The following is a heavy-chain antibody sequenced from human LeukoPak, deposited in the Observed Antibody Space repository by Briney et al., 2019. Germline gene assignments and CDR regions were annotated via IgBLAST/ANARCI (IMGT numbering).Heavy chain of an antibody. CDR1: GFTFSSFG. CDR3: AKAGRPFDY. D-gene: IGHD6-25*01. J-gene: IGHJ4*02. CDR2: ISGSGGST. Sequence: GGSLRLSCAASGFTFSSFGMSWVRQAPGKGLEWVSAISGSGGSTYYADSVKGRFTISRDNSKNTLYLQMNSLRADDTAVYYCAKAGRPFDYWGQGTLVTVSS. V-gene: IGHV3-23*01.